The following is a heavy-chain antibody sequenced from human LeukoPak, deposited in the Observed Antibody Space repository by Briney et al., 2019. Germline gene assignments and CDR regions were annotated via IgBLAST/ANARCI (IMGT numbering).Heavy chain of an antibody. CDR1: GFTFSNYG. Sequence: GGSQRLSCAASGFTFSNYGMHWVRQAPGKGLEWVAFIRYDGSNKYYADSVKGRLTISRDNSKNTLYLQMNSLRTEDTAVYYCARDRIAADPGTEHYYYYYMDVWGKGTTVTVSS. CDR2: IRYDGSNK. V-gene: IGHV3-30*02. J-gene: IGHJ6*03. CDR3: ARDRIAADPGTEHYYYYYMDV. D-gene: IGHD6-25*01.